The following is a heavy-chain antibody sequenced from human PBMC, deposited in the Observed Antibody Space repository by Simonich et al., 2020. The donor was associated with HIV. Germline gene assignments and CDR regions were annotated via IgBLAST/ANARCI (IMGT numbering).Heavy chain of an antibody. CDR2: INHSEIT. Sequence: QVQLQQWGAGLFKPSETLSLTCAVYGGSFSGYYWSWIRQPPGKGLEWIGEINHSEITNYKPSLNSRATISVDKSKNQFSLKLSSVTAADTAIYYCARRDRELILYFDYWGQGNLVTVSS. J-gene: IGHJ4*02. CDR3: ARRDRELILYFDY. V-gene: IGHV4-34*01. CDR1: GGSFSGYY. D-gene: IGHD3-3*01.